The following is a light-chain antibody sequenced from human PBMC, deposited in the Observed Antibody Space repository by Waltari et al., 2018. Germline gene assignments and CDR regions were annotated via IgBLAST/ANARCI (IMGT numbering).Light chain of an antibody. CDR1: QSIRSH. J-gene: IGKJ3*01. CDR2: DAS. Sequence: EIVLTQSPATMSSSPGERATLSCRASQSIRSHLAWYQQKPGQAPRLRIYDASYRAAGSPARFSGSGSGTDFTLTFSSLGPEDFAVYHCPPRGRSPPVFTFSTVTKV. CDR3: PPRGRSPPVFT. V-gene: IGKV3-11*01.